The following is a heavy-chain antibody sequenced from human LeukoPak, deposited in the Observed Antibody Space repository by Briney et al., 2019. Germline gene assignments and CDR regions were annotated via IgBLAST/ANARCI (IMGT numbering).Heavy chain of an antibody. CDR1: GVSMGSGGYS. J-gene: IGHJ6*02. V-gene: IGHV4-30-2*01. Sequence: TLSLTCAVSGVSMGSGGYSWSWVRQPPGKGLEWIGYIYHSGSSYYNPSLKSRVTIPMDRSKNQFSLRLTSLTAADTAVYYCARDHRYSSSWYGFSYYYGMDVWGQGTTVTVSS. CDR3: ARDHRYSSSWYGFSYYYGMDV. CDR2: IYHSGSS. D-gene: IGHD6-13*01.